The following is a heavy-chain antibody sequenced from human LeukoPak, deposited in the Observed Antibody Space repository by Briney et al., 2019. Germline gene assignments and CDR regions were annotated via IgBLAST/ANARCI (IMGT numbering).Heavy chain of an antibody. CDR2: INHSGST. J-gene: IGHJ4*02. CDR3: ARHVSRGYSYGRYCFDY. V-gene: IGHV4-34*01. Sequence: SETLSLTCAVYGGSFSGYYWSWIRQPPGKGLEWIGEINHSGSTNYNPSLKSRVTISVDTSKNQFSLKLSSVTAADTAVYYCARHVSRGYSYGRYCFDYWGQGTLVTVSS. CDR1: GGSFSGYY. D-gene: IGHD5-18*01.